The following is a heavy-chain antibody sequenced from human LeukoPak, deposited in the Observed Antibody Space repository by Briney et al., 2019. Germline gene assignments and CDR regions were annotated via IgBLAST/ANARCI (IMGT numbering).Heavy chain of an antibody. CDR3: AKSEVFVHHYGMDV. Sequence: PGGSLRLSCAASGFTFDDYAMHWVRQAPGKGLEWVSGISWNSGSIGYADSVKGRFTISRDNAKNSLYLQMNSLRAEDTALYYCAKSEVFVHHYGMDVWGQGTTVTVSS. V-gene: IGHV3-9*01. J-gene: IGHJ6*02. CDR2: ISWNSGSI. CDR1: GFTFDDYA.